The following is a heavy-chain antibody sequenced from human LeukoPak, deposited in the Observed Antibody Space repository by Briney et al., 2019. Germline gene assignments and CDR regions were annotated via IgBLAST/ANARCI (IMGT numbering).Heavy chain of an antibody. CDR1: GFTFSSYG. CDR2: IWYDGSNK. Sequence: PGRSLRLSCAASGFTFSSYGMHWVRQAPGKGLEWVAVIWYDGSNKYYADSVKGRFAISRDNSKNTLYLQMNSLRAEDTAVYYCARGPPVIGNYYFDYWGQGTLVTVSS. CDR3: ARGPPVIGNYYFDY. J-gene: IGHJ4*02. D-gene: IGHD4-23*01. V-gene: IGHV3-33*01.